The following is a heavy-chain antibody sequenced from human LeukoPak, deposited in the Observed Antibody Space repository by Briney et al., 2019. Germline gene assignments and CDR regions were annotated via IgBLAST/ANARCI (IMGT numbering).Heavy chain of an antibody. V-gene: IGHV3-33*01. CDR2: IWYDGSSK. CDR1: GFTFSSYG. Sequence: GGSLRLSCAASGFTFSSYGMHWVRQGPGKGLEWVAVIWYDGSSKYYADSVKGRFTISRDNSKNTLYLQMNSLRAEDTAVYYCAGDALEWFPADYYYYYGMDVWGQGTTVTVSS. CDR3: AGDALEWFPADYYYYYGMDV. D-gene: IGHD3-3*01. J-gene: IGHJ6*02.